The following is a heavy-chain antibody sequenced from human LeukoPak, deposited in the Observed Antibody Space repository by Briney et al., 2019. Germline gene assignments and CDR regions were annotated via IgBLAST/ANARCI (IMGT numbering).Heavy chain of an antibody. Sequence: GGSLRLSCAASGFTVSSNYMSWVRQAPGKGLEWVSVIYSGGSTYYADSVKGRFTISRDNSKNTLYLQMNSLRAEDTAVYYCARADYDSSGRMTDYWGQGTLVTVSS. CDR2: IYSGGST. J-gene: IGHJ4*02. V-gene: IGHV3-53*01. CDR1: GFTVSSNY. CDR3: ARADYDSSGRMTDY. D-gene: IGHD3-22*01.